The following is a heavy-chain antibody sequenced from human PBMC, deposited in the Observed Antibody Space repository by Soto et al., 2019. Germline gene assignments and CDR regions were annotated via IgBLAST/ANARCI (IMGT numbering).Heavy chain of an antibody. Sequence: ASVKVSCKASGYTFTGDYMHWVRQAPGQGLEWMGWINPNSGGTNYAQKFQGRVTMTRDTSISTAYMELSRLRSDDTAVYYCARGGYSYGFDWFDPWGQGTLVTVSS. CDR1: GYTFTGDY. CDR3: ARGGYSYGFDWFDP. V-gene: IGHV1-2*02. CDR2: INPNSGGT. D-gene: IGHD5-18*01. J-gene: IGHJ5*02.